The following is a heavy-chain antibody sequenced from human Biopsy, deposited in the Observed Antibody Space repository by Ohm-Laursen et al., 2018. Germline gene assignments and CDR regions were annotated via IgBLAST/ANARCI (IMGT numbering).Heavy chain of an antibody. CDR1: GGSIDFKY. D-gene: IGHD3-22*01. V-gene: IGHV4-4*07. Sequence: SDTLSLTCSVSGGSIDFKYWTWIRQSADKGLEWIGRITPTGVTHYNPSLKSRVTMSLDTSKKLFSLKLSSVTAADTAMYYCARELMEYYDSSGYFDHWGQGSLVTVSS. CDR2: ITPTGVT. CDR3: ARELMEYYDSSGYFDH. J-gene: IGHJ4*02.